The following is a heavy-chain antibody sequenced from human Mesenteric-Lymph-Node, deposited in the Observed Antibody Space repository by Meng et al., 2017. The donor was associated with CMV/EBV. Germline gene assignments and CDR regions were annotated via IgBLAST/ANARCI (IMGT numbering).Heavy chain of an antibody. D-gene: IGHD3-10*01. Sequence: GESLKISCAASGFTVNYTYMSWVRQAPGKGLEWVSCISSSGSYIYYADSLKGRFTISRDNAKNSLYLQTDSLRADDTAVYYCARSRVEYYFGSGTPAGIDYWGQGALVTVSS. V-gene: IGHV3-11*04. CDR3: ARSRVEYYFGSGTPAGIDY. CDR2: ISSSGSYI. J-gene: IGHJ4*02. CDR1: GFTVNYTY.